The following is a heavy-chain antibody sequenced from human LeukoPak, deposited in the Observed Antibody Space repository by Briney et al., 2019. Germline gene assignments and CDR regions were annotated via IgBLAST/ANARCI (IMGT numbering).Heavy chain of an antibody. Sequence: GGSLRLSCAASGFTVSSNYMSWVRQAPGKGLEWVSVIYCGGSTYYADSVKGRFTISRDNSKNTLYLQMNSLRAEDTAVYYCARAIAVAGSFDYWGQGTLVTVSS. CDR3: ARAIAVAGSFDY. D-gene: IGHD6-19*01. CDR1: GFTVSSNY. V-gene: IGHV3-53*01. J-gene: IGHJ4*02. CDR2: IYCGGST.